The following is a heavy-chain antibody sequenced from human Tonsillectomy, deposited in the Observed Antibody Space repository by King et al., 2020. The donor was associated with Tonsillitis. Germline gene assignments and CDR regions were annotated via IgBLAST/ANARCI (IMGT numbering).Heavy chain of an antibody. J-gene: IGHJ3*02. D-gene: IGHD3-16*01. CDR2: VYPGDSDT. V-gene: IGHV5-51*03. Sequence: VQLVESGAEVKKPGESLKISCNGSGYSFASYWIAWVRQMPGKGLEWMGIVYPGDSDTKYSPSFEGQVSVSVDRSINTAYLQWSSLKASDTAMYFCARVKGYVSGNYDAFDIWGQGTMVTVS. CDR1: GYSFASYW. CDR3: ARVKGYVSGNYDAFDI.